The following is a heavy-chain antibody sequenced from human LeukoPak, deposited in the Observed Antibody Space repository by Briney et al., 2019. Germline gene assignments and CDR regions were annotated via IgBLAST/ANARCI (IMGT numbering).Heavy chain of an antibody. CDR3: AKDDTVSFTIFGVVIIGQNFDC. CDR1: GFTFSSYA. D-gene: IGHD3-3*01. Sequence: GGSLRLSCAASGFTFSSYAMSWVRQAPGKGLEWVSAISGSGGSTYYADSVKGRFTISRDNSKNTLYLQMNSLRAEDTAVYYCAKDDTVSFTIFGVVIIGQNFDCWGQGTLVTVSS. J-gene: IGHJ4*02. V-gene: IGHV3-23*01. CDR2: ISGSGGST.